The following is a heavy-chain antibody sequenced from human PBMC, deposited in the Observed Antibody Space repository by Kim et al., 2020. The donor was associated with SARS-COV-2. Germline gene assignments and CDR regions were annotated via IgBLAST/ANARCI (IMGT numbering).Heavy chain of an antibody. CDR2: T. D-gene: IGHD5-12*01. J-gene: IGHJ5*02. Sequence: TTYNPSLKSRVTISVDRSKNQFSLKLSSVTAAYTAVYYCARVVAGSWFDPWGQGTLVTVSS. CDR3: ARVVAGSWFDP. V-gene: IGHV4-30-2*01.